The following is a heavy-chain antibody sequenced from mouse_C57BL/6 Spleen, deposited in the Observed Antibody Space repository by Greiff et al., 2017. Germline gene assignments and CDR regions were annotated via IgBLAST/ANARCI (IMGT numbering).Heavy chain of an antibody. J-gene: IGHJ2*01. CDR3: ARSLYMGDY. Sequence: VQLQQPGAELVRPGSSVKLSCKASGYTFTSYWMDWVKQRPGQGLEWIGNIYPSDSETHYNQKFKDKATLTVDKSSSTAYMQLSSLTSEDSAVYYCARSLYMGDYWGQGTTLTVSS. CDR1: GYTFTSYW. D-gene: IGHD2-12*01. CDR2: IYPSDSET. V-gene: IGHV1-61*01.